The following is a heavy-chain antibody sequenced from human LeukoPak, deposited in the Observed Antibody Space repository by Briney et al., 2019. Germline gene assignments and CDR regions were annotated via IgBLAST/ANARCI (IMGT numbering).Heavy chain of an antibody. CDR1: GGSISSSSYY. Sequence: SETLSLTCTVSGGSISSSSYYWGWIRQPPGKGLEWIGSIYYRGSTNYNPSLKSRVTISVDTSKNQFSLKLSSVTAADTAVYYCARLLVDTVTIGAFDIWGQGTMVTVSS. CDR2: IYYRGST. V-gene: IGHV4-39*07. D-gene: IGHD4-17*01. J-gene: IGHJ3*02. CDR3: ARLLVDTVTIGAFDI.